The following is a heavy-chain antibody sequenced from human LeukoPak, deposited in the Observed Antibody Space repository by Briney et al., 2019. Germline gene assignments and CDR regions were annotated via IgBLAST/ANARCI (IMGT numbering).Heavy chain of an antibody. V-gene: IGHV4-30-2*01. CDR1: GGSVSSGGYY. CDR3: ARIEAVTRGYNHAYYFDY. Sequence: SETLSLTCSVSGGSVSSGGYYWSWIRQPTGKGPEWIGYIFHRGSASYNPSLRSRVTISLDTSKNQFSLKLSSVAAADTAVYYCARIEAVTRGYNHAYYFDYWGQGTLVTVSS. J-gene: IGHJ4*02. CDR2: IFHRGSA. D-gene: IGHD5-18*01.